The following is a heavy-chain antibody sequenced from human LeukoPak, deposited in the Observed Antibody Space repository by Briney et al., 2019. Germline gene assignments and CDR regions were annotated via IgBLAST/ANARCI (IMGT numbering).Heavy chain of an antibody. CDR3: ASIPDCTNGVCYVTTFDY. CDR1: GGSFSGYY. V-gene: IGHV4-34*01. CDR2: INHSGST. D-gene: IGHD2-8*01. Sequence: PSETLSLTCAVYGGSFSGYYWSWIRQPPGKGLEWIGGINHSGSTNYNPSLKSRVTISVDTSKNQFSLKLSSVTAADTAVYYCASIPDCTNGVCYVTTFDYWGQGTLVTVSS. J-gene: IGHJ4*02.